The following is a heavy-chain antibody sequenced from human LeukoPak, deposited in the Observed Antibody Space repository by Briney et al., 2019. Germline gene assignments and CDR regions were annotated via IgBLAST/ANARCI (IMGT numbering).Heavy chain of an antibody. CDR3: ARSKYSSLYYGMDV. CDR1: GFTFSSYN. V-gene: IGHV3-21*01. D-gene: IGHD6-13*01. J-gene: IGHJ6*02. Sequence: GGSLRLSCAASGFTFSSYNMNWVRQAPGKGLEWVSSISSSSTYIYYADSVRGRFTISRDNAKNSLYLQMNSLRAEDTALYYCARSKYSSLYYGMDVWGQGTTVTVSS. CDR2: ISSSSTYI.